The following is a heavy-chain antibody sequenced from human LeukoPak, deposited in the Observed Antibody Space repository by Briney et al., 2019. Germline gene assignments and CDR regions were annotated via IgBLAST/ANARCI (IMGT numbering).Heavy chain of an antibody. V-gene: IGHV3-23*01. D-gene: IGHD5-12*01. Sequence: TGGSLRLSCAASGFTFSSYAMSWVRQAPGKGLEWVSAISGSGGSTYYADSVKGRFTISRDNSKNTLYLQMNSLRAEDTAVYYCAKFGRGYDWKKAIDYWGQGTLVTVSS. J-gene: IGHJ4*02. CDR1: GFTFSSYA. CDR2: ISGSGGST. CDR3: AKFGRGYDWKKAIDY.